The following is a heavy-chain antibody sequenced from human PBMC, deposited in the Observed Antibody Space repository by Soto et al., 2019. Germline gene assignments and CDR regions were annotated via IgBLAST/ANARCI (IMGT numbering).Heavy chain of an antibody. Sequence: QVQLVQSGAEVKKPGSSVKVSCKASGGTFNNYVITWARQAPGQGLEWMGGIIPLFGTANYAQRFQGRLAITADESTNTAYMEMNTLKSGDTAVYYCATSSRRYCRGDTCYENWFDPWGQGTLVTVSS. D-gene: IGHD2-21*02. V-gene: IGHV1-69*01. CDR2: IIPLFGTA. J-gene: IGHJ5*02. CDR1: GGTFNNYV. CDR3: ATSSRRYCRGDTCYENWFDP.